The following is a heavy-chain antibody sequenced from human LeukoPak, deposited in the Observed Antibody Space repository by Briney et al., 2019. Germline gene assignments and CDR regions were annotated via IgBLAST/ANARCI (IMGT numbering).Heavy chain of an antibody. Sequence: GESLKISCKGSGYSFTSYWIGWVRQMPGKGLEWMGIIYPGDSDTRYSPSFQGQVTISADKSISTAYLQWSSLKASDTAMYYCARSGNEKLGTRTFDYWGQGTPVTVTS. CDR1: GYSFTSYW. V-gene: IGHV5-51*01. J-gene: IGHJ4*02. D-gene: IGHD1-1*01. CDR3: ARSGNEKLGTRTFDY. CDR2: IYPGDSDT.